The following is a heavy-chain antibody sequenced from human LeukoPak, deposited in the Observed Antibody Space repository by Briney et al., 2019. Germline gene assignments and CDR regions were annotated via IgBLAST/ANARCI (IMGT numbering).Heavy chain of an antibody. CDR1: GFSFSSYE. CDR3: GRSGFCNSVSCYGLDL. V-gene: IGHV3-48*03. J-gene: IGHJ4*02. D-gene: IGHD2-2*01. Sequence: PGRSLRLSCAASGFSFSSYEMNWVRQAPGKGLEWVSYISSSGKTIYYADSVKGRFTTSRDNAKNSLFLQMNSLRAEDTAVYYCGRSGFCNSVSCYGLDLWGQGTLVTVSS. CDR2: ISSSGKTI.